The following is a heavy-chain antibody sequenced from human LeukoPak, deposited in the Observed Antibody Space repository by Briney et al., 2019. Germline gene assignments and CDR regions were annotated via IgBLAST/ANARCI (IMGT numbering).Heavy chain of an antibody. J-gene: IGHJ4*02. CDR2: ISGSGGGT. Sequence: GGSLRLSCAASGFTFSSIAMSWVRQAPDKGLEWVSTISGSGGGTYYADSVKGRFTISRDDSKNTLYLQMNSLRADDTAVYYCAKDLGRYRNDFFDYWGQGNLVTVSS. V-gene: IGHV3-23*01. CDR1: GFTFSSIA. D-gene: IGHD1-26*01. CDR3: AKDLGRYRNDFFDY.